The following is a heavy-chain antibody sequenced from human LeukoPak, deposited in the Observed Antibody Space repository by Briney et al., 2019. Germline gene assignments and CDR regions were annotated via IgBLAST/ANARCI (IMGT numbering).Heavy chain of an antibody. D-gene: IGHD2-21*01. CDR1: GFTFGDYA. J-gene: IGHJ4*02. Sequence: GRSLRLSCAASGFTFGDYALHWVRQAPGKGLEWVSGISWNGGRVGYADSVKGRFTISRDYAKNSLYLQMNSLRAEDMALYYCAKDMGTVVVNRGFDCWGQGTLVTVSS. CDR2: ISWNGGRV. V-gene: IGHV3-9*03. CDR3: AKDMGTVVVNRGFDC.